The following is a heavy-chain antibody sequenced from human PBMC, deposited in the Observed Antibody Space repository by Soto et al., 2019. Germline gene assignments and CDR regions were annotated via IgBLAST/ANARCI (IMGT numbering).Heavy chain of an antibody. CDR2: IDPSDSYT. CDR1: GYSFTSYW. CDR3: ARSQKPSNWFDP. J-gene: IGHJ5*02. Sequence: PGESLKISCNGSGYSFTSYWISWVRQMPGKGLEWMGRIDPSDSYTNYSPSFQGHVTISADKSIRTAYLQWSSLKASDTAMYYCARSQKPSNWFDPWGQGTLVTVYS. D-gene: IGHD6-13*01. V-gene: IGHV5-10-1*01.